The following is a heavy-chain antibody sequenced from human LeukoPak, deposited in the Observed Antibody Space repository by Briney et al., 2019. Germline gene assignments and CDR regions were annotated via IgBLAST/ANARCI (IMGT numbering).Heavy chain of an antibody. V-gene: IGHV1-2*06. Sequence: VASVKVSCKASRYPFTGYYLHWVRQAPGQGLEWVGRINHNTGVSDYAQKFQGRVTMTRDTSINTAYMELNRLRSDDTAVYYCAREVGYSTSWYGRFDPWGQGTLVTVSS. CDR3: AREVGYSTSWYGRFDP. D-gene: IGHD2-2*01. J-gene: IGHJ5*02. CDR2: INHNTGVS. CDR1: RYPFTGYY.